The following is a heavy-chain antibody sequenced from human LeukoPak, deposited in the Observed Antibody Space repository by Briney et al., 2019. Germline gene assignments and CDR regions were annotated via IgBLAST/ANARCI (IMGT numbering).Heavy chain of an antibody. V-gene: IGHV3-48*01. CDR1: GFTFSSYS. D-gene: IGHD3-3*01. Sequence: PGGSLRLSCAASGFTFSSYSMNWVRQAPGKGLEWVSYISSSSSTIYYADSVKGRFTISRDNAKNSLYLQMNSLRAEDTAVYYCARDPDFWSGHDFDYWGQGTLVTVSS. CDR2: ISSSSSTI. J-gene: IGHJ4*02. CDR3: ARDPDFWSGHDFDY.